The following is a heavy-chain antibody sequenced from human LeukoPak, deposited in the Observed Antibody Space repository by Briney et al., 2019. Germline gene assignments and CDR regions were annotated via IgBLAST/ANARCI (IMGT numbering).Heavy chain of an antibody. J-gene: IGHJ4*02. CDR3: ARHPRSGWYIQPIDY. CDR1: GGSISSYY. Sequence: SETLSLTCTVSGGSISSYYWSWIRQPPGKGLEWIGYIYYSGSTNSNPSLKSRVTISVDTSKNQFSLKLSSVTAADTAVYYCARHPRSGWYIQPIDYWGQGTLVTVSS. CDR2: IYYSGST. V-gene: IGHV4-59*08. D-gene: IGHD6-19*01.